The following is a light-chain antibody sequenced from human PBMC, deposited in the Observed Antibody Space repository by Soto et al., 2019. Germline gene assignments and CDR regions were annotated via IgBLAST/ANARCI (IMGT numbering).Light chain of an antibody. V-gene: IGLV1-51*01. Sequence: QSVMTQPPSVSAAPGQTVTISCSGSSSNIGGNSVSWYQQLPGTAPKLLIYDDNKRPSGIPDRFSGSKSGTSATLGITGFQAGDEADYYCQAYDDSLTAFVFGGGTKLTVL. J-gene: IGLJ3*02. CDR2: DDN. CDR1: SSNIGGNS. CDR3: QAYDDSLTAFV.